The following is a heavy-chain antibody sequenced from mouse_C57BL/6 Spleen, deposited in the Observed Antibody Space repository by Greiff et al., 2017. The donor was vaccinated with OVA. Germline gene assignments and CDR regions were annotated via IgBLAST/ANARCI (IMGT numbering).Heavy chain of an antibody. V-gene: IGHV1-50*01. Sequence: QVQLQQPGAELVKPGASVKLSCKASGYTFTSYWMQWVKQRPGQGLEWIGEIDPSDSYTNYNQKFKGKATLTVDTSSSTAYMQLSSLTSEDSAVYYCARRDYYGRRNAMDYWGQGTSVTVSS. CDR3: ARRDYYGRRNAMDY. J-gene: IGHJ4*01. D-gene: IGHD1-1*01. CDR2: IDPSDSYT. CDR1: GYTFTSYW.